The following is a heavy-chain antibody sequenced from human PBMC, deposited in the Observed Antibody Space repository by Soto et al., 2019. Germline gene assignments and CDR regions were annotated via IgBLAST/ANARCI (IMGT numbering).Heavy chain of an antibody. CDR1: GFTFSSYA. Sequence: GGSLRLSCAASGFTFSSYAMSWVRQAPGKGLEWVSAISGSGGSTYYADSVKGRFTISRDNSKNTLYLQMNSLRAEDTAVYYCAKALSVWNRDYYYYGMDVWGQGTTVTVSS. CDR2: ISGSGGST. D-gene: IGHD2-8*01. V-gene: IGHV3-23*01. CDR3: AKALSVWNRDYYYYGMDV. J-gene: IGHJ6*02.